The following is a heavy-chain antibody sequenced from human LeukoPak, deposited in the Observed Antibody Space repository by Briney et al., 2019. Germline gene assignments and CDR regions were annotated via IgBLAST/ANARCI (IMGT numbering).Heavy chain of an antibody. J-gene: IGHJ4*02. CDR2: ISSSSSYI. CDR3: ARGHYYSSGYPLPPRRGLLEY. Sequence: PGGSLRLSCAASGFTFSSYSMSWVRQAPGKGLEWVSSISSSSSYIYYADSVKGRFTISRDNAKNSLYLQMNSLRAEDTAVYYCARGHYYSSGYPLPPRRGLLEYWGQGTLVTVSS. V-gene: IGHV3-21*01. D-gene: IGHD3-22*01. CDR1: GFTFSSYS.